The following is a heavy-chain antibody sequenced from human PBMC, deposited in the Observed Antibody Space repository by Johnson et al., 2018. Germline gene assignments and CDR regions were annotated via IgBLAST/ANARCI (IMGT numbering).Heavy chain of an antibody. V-gene: IGHV1-46*01. CDR2: INPNSGTT. CDR1: GYTFTNYY. D-gene: IGHD3-22*01. J-gene: IGHJ1*01. CDR3: ARVTFYYDTRPYYYRH. Sequence: VQLVESGAEVKKPGASVKVSCRASGYTFTNYYLHWVRQAPGQGLEWMGIINPNSGTTGHAQKFQGRVSRTRDTSTSTVYMELSSLRSEDTAVYYWARVTFYYDTRPYYYRHWGQGTLVTVSS.